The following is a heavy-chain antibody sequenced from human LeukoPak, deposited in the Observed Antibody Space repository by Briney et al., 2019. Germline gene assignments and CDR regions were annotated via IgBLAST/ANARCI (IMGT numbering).Heavy chain of an antibody. CDR3: ARDMGGGYNYGFTFDY. D-gene: IGHD5-18*01. Sequence: PGGSLRLSCAVSGFTFSDYYMSWIRQAPGKGLEWISYITSSSNTIYYADSLKDRFTISRDNAKNTLYLDMSNLRAEDTAIYYCARDMGGGYNYGFTFDYWGQGILVTVSS. V-gene: IGHV3-11*01. CDR2: ITSSSNTI. J-gene: IGHJ4*02. CDR1: GFTFSDYY.